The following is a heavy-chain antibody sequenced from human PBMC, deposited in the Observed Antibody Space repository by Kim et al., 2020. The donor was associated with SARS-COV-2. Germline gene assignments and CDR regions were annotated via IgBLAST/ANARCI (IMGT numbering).Heavy chain of an antibody. V-gene: IGHV3-21*01. D-gene: IGHD3-3*01. CDR1: GFTFSSYS. CDR3: ARGVGVDFLSFGF. CDR2: ISSSSSYI. Sequence: GGSLRLSCAASGFTFSSYSMNWVRQAPGKGLEWVSSISSSSSYIYYADSVKGRFTISRDNAKNSLYLQMNSLRAEDTAVYYCARGVGVDFLSFGFWGQGTLVTVSS. J-gene: IGHJ4*02.